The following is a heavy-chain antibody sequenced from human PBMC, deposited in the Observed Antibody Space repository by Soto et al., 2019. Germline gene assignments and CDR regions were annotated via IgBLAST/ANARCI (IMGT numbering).Heavy chain of an antibody. CDR1: GGPISSNSYY. J-gene: IGHJ5*02. D-gene: IGHD4-17*01. CDR2: IYYSGNT. V-gene: IGHV4-39*01. CDR3: ARHKTDYAIPNWFAP. Sequence: SETLSLTCTVSGGPISSNSYYWGWIRQPPGKGLEWIGSIYYSGNTYYNPSLKSRVTISVDTSKNQFSLKLSSVAAADTAVYYCARHKTDYAIPNWFAPWGQGTLVTVS.